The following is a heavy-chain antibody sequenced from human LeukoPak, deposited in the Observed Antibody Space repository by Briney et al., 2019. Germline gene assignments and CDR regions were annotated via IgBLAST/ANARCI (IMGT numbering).Heavy chain of an antibody. CDR1: GFTFSDYY. Sequence: GGSLRLSCAASGFTFSDYYMSWIRQALGKGLEWVSYISSSGSTIYYADSVKGRFTISRDNAKNSLYLQMNSLRAEDTAVYYCARGGFDWLLFNYYYYMDVWGKGTTVTISS. CDR2: ISSSGSTI. CDR3: ARGGFDWLLFNYYYYMDV. J-gene: IGHJ6*03. D-gene: IGHD3-9*01. V-gene: IGHV3-11*04.